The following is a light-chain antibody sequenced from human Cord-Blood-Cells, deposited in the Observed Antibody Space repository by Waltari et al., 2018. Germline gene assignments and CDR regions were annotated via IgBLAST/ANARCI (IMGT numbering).Light chain of an antibody. Sequence: AIRMTQSPSSFPASTGDRVTITCRASQGFSSYLAWYQQKPGKAPKLLIYAASTLQSGVPSRFSGSGSGTDFTLTISCLQSEDFATYYCQQYYSYPRTFGQGTKVEIK. CDR2: AAS. CDR3: QQYYSYPRT. J-gene: IGKJ1*01. CDR1: QGFSSY. V-gene: IGKV1-8*01.